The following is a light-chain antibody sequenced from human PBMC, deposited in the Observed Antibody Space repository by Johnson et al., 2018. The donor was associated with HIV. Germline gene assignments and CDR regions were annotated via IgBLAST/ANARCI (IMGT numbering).Light chain of an antibody. V-gene: IGLV1-51*01. CDR1: SSNIGNNY. Sequence: QSVLTQPPSVSAAAGQKVTISCSGSSSNIGNNYVAWYQQVQGTAPKLLIYDNNKRPSGIPDRFSGSKSGTSATLGITGLQTGDEADYYCGTWDSSLTVYVFGTGTKVTVL. CDR2: DNN. CDR3: GTWDSSLTVYV. J-gene: IGLJ1*01.